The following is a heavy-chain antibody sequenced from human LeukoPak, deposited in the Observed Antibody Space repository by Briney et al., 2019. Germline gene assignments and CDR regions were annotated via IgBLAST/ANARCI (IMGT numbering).Heavy chain of an antibody. D-gene: IGHD5-18*01. CDR1: GGSISSYY. V-gene: IGHV4-59*01. CDR2: IYYSGST. J-gene: IGHJ5*02. Sequence: SETLSLTCTVSGGSISSYYWSWIRQPPGKGLEWIGYIYYSGSTNYNPSLKSRVTISVDTSKNQFSLKLSSVTAADTAVYYCARNSGYSSNWFDPWGQGTLVTVSS. CDR3: ARNSGYSSNWFDP.